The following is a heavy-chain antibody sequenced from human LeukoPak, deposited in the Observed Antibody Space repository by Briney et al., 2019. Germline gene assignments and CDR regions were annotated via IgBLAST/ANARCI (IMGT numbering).Heavy chain of an antibody. CDR2: IIPILGIA. J-gene: IGHJ4*02. V-gene: IGHV1-69*04. CDR1: GYTFTSYG. Sequence: GASVKVSCKASGYTFTSYGISWVRQAPGQGLEWMGRIIPILGIANYAQRFQGRVTITADKSTSTAYMELSSLRSEDTAVYYCAINQRSTVVNPIDYWGQGTLVTVSS. D-gene: IGHD4-23*01. CDR3: AINQRSTVVNPIDY.